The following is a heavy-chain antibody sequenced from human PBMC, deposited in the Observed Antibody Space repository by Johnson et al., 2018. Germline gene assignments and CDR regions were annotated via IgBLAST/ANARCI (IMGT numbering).Heavy chain of an antibody. V-gene: IGHV3-30*18. CDR3: AKTLTGPYYYGMDG. D-gene: IGHD3-10*01. CDR2: ISYDGSDK. Sequence: QVQLVEAGGGVVEPGRSLRLCCAASGFTFSDYGIHWVRQAPGKGLEWVAIISYDGSDKYYADSVKGRFTISRDNSKNTLYMQMSSLRAEDPAVYYWAKTLTGPYYYGMDGWGQGTTVTVSS. J-gene: IGHJ6*02. CDR1: GFTFSDYG.